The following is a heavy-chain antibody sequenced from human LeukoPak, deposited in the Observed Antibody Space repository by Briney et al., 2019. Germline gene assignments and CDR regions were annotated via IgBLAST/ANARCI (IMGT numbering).Heavy chain of an antibody. V-gene: IGHV3-21*01. D-gene: IGHD5-24*01. CDR3: ARMDGYNLATIDY. Sequence: GGSLRLSCAASGFTFSSYSMNWVRQAPGKGLEWVSSISSSSSYIYYADSVKGRFTISRDNAKSSLYLQMNSLRAEDTAVYYCARMDGYNLATIDYWGQGTLVTVSS. CDR1: GFTFSSYS. J-gene: IGHJ4*02. CDR2: ISSSSSYI.